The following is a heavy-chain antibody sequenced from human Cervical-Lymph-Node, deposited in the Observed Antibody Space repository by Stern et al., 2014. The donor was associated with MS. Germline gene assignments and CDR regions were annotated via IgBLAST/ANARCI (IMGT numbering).Heavy chain of an antibody. D-gene: IGHD2-15*01. Sequence: VQLVQSGGGLMQPGGSLRLSCAASGFTVSSNYMSWVRQAPGKGLEWVSVIYSGGSTYYADSVQGRITISRDNSKNTLYLQMNSLRAEDTAVYYCARAPLCSGGSCYLGIWYFDLWGRGTLVTVSS. CDR1: GFTVSSNY. V-gene: IGHV3-53*01. J-gene: IGHJ2*01. CDR3: ARAPLCSGGSCYLGIWYFDL. CDR2: IYSGGST.